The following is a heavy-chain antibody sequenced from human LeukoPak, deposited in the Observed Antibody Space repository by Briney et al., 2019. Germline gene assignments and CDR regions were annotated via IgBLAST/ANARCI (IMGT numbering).Heavy chain of an antibody. V-gene: IGHV3-23*01. CDR3: AKTGAGYYYMDV. Sequence: PGGSLRLSCAASGFTFSSYAMSWVRQAPGKGLEWVSAISGSRGSTHYADSVKGRFTISRDNSKNTLYLQMNSLRAEDTAVYYCAKTGAGYYYMDVWGKGTTVTVSS. J-gene: IGHJ6*03. CDR1: GFTFSSYA. D-gene: IGHD7-27*01. CDR2: ISGSRGST.